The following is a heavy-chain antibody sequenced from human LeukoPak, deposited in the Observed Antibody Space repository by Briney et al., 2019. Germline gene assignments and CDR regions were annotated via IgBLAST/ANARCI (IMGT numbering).Heavy chain of an antibody. CDR3: ARAFTIFGVVILSSGMDV. V-gene: IGHV3-21*04. D-gene: IGHD3-3*01. CDR1: GFTFSSYS. CDR2: ISSSSSYI. J-gene: IGHJ6*02. Sequence: PGGSLRLSYAASGFTFSSYSMNWVRQAPGKGLEWVSSISSSSSYIYYADSVKGRFTISRDNAKNSLYLQMNSLRAEDTAVYYCARAFTIFGVVILSSGMDVWGQGTTVTVSS.